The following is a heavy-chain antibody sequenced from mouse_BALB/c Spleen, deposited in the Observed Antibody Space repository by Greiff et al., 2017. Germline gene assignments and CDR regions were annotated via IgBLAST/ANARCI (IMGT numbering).Heavy chain of an antibody. Sequence: VQVVESGPGLVAPSQSLSITCTVSGFSLTSYGVHWVRQPPGKGLEWLGVIWAGGSTNYNSALMSRLSISKDNSKSQVFLKMNSLQTDDTAMYYCARDGSSYEWFAYWGQGTLVTVSA. D-gene: IGHD1-1*01. CDR3: ARDGSSYEWFAY. CDR1: GFSLTSYG. J-gene: IGHJ3*01. V-gene: IGHV2-9*02. CDR2: IWAGGST.